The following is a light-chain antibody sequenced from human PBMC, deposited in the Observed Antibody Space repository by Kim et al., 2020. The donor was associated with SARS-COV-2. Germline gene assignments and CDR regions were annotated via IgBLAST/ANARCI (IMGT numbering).Light chain of an antibody. V-gene: IGLV1-47*01. Sequence: SVLTQPPSASGTPGQWVTISCSGSSSNIGSNYVYWYQQLPGTAPKLLIYRNNQRPSGVPDRFSGSKSGNSASLAISGLRSEDEADYYCAAWDDSLSGWVFGGGTQLTVL. CDR2: RNN. J-gene: IGLJ3*02. CDR1: SSNIGSNY. CDR3: AAWDDSLSGWV.